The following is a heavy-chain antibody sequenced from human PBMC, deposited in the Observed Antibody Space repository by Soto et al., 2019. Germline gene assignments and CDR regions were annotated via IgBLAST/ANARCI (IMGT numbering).Heavy chain of an antibody. CDR2: IFSTDSYA. V-gene: IGHV5-51*01. CDR1: GYSFSTYS. CDR3: TTWRSSNWFDY. J-gene: IGHJ4*02. Sequence: HGESLKISCKGSGYSFSTYSIGWVRQMPGKGLEWVGNIFSTDSYARYSPSFQGQVTISVDRSISTAYLQWSSLKASDTAMYYRTTWRSSNWFDYWGQGTQVTVSS. D-gene: IGHD6-13*01.